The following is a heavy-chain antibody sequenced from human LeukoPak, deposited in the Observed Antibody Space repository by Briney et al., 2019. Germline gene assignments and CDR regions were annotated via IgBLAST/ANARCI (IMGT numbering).Heavy chain of an antibody. V-gene: IGHV4-61*01. CDR2: IYYSGST. D-gene: IGHD1-26*01. CDR3: ARTYGSGSYPHDY. CDR1: GGSISSSSYY. Sequence: SETLSLTCTVSGGSISSSSYYWSWIRQPPGKGLEWIGYIYYSGSTNYNPSLKSRVTISVDTSKNQFSLKLSSVTAADTAVYYCARTYGSGSYPHDYWGQGTLVTVSS. J-gene: IGHJ4*02.